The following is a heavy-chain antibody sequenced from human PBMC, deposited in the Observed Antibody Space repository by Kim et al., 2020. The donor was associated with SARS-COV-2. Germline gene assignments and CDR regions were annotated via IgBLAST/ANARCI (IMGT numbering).Heavy chain of an antibody. D-gene: IGHD6-19*01. V-gene: IGHV4-34*01. Sequence: SNPSLKSRVTIAVDTSKNQFSLKLSSVTAADTAVYYCARGGSSGWNWFDPWGQGTLVTVSS. J-gene: IGHJ5*02. CDR3: ARGGSSGWNWFDP.